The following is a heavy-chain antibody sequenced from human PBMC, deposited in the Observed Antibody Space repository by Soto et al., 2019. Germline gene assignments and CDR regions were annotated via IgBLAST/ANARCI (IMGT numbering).Heavy chain of an antibody. V-gene: IGHV3-74*01. CDR1: GFTFSSYW. J-gene: IGHJ3*02. CDR3: ARHGVWADAFDI. CDR2: INSDGSST. Sequence: GGSLRLSCAASGFTFSSYWMHWVRQAPGKGLVWVSRINSDGSSTSYADSVKGRFTISRDNAKNTLYLQMNSLRAEDTAVYYCARHGVWADAFDIWGQGTMVTVSS. D-gene: IGHD2-8*01.